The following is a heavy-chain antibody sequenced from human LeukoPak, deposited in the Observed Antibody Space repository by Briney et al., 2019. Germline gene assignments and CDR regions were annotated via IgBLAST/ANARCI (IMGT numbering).Heavy chain of an antibody. Sequence: GGSLRLSCEASGVTFSSYVMSWVRQAPGKGLEWVSAISGSGGSTYYADSVKGRFTISRDNSKNTLYLQMNSLRAEDTAVYYCANGKDYDYSNYYYYYGMDVWGQGTTVTVSS. V-gene: IGHV3-23*01. D-gene: IGHD4-4*01. CDR1: GVTFSSYV. CDR2: ISGSGGST. CDR3: ANGKDYDYSNYYYYYGMDV. J-gene: IGHJ6*02.